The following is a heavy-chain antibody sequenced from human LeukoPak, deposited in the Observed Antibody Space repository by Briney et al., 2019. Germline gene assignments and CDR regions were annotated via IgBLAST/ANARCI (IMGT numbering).Heavy chain of an antibody. CDR3: ARRQYSSSWYFDY. CDR1: GGSISSYY. D-gene: IGHD6-13*01. J-gene: IGHJ4*02. CDR2: IYYSGST. V-gene: IGHV4-59*01. Sequence: PSETLSPTXTVSGGSISSYYWSWIRQPPGKGLEWIGYIYYSGSTNYNPSLKSRVTISVDTSKNQFSLKLSSVTAADTAVCYCARRQYSSSWYFDYWGQGTLVTVSS.